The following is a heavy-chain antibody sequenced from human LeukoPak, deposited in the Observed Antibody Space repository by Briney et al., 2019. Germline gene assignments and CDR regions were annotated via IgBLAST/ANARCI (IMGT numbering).Heavy chain of an antibody. V-gene: IGHV4-34*01. CDR1: NGSFSGYY. CDR2: INHSGST. D-gene: IGHD6-13*01. Sequence: SETLSLTCAVYNGSFSGYYWSWIRQPPGRGLEWIGEINHSGSTHYDPSLKSRVTISVDTSKKQFSLKVRSVTAADTAVYYCARKEGGQLVNTRRWFDPWGQGTLVTVSS. CDR3: ARKEGGQLVNTRRWFDP. J-gene: IGHJ5*02.